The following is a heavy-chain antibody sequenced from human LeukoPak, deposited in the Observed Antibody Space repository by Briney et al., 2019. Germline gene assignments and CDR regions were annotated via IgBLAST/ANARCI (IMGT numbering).Heavy chain of an antibody. CDR1: RFTFSSYK. CDR3: ARETVTTIHYYYYYMDV. J-gene: IGHJ6*03. V-gene: IGHV3-48*03. CDR2: ISSSGTTM. D-gene: IGHD4-11*01. Sequence: GGSLRLSCAASRFTFSSYKMHWVRQAPGKGLEWVSYISSSGTTMYYADSVKGRFTISRDNAKNSLYLQMNSLRAEDTAVYYCARETVTTIHYYYYYMDVWGKGTTVTVSS.